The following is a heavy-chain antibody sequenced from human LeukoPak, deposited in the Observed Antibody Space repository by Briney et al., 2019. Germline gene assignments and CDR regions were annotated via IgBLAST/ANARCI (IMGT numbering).Heavy chain of an antibody. CDR1: GGSFSGYY. J-gene: IGHJ5*02. Sequence: SETLSLTCAVYGGSFSGYYWSWIRQPPGKGLEWIGEINHSGSTNYNPSLKSRVTISVDTSKNQFSLKLSSVTAADTAVYYCASLYYDILTGYLWFDPWGQGTLVTVSS. CDR2: INHSGST. D-gene: IGHD3-9*01. CDR3: ASLYYDILTGYLWFDP. V-gene: IGHV4-34*01.